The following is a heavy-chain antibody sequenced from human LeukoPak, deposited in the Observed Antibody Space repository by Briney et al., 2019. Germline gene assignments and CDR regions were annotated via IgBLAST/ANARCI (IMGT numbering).Heavy chain of an antibody. D-gene: IGHD3-22*01. CDR2: INQDGSEK. CDR1: GFTFSNYW. J-gene: IGHJ4*02. CDR3: ARDYYDSSGYYCFDF. Sequence: PGGSLRLSCAASGFTFSNYWMNWVRQAPGKGLEWVSSINQDGSEKYYVDSVKGRFTISRDNAKNSLYLQMNSLRAEDTAVYYCARDYYDSSGYYCFDFWGQGTLVTVSS. V-gene: IGHV3-7*01.